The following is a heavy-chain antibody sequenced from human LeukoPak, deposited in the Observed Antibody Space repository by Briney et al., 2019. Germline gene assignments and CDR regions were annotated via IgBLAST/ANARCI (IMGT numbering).Heavy chain of an antibody. CDR1: GFTFSRYW. CDR3: ARGTDTKPFWSGYWVDV. V-gene: IGHV3-7*01. CDR2: IKEDESEK. Sequence: PGGSLRLSGAASGFTFSRYWMNWVRQAPGKGLEWVANIKEDESEKYYVDSVKGRFTITRDNAKNSLYLQMNSLRAEDTAVYYCARGTDTKPFWSGYWVDVWGQGTTVTVSS. J-gene: IGHJ6*02. D-gene: IGHD3-3*01.